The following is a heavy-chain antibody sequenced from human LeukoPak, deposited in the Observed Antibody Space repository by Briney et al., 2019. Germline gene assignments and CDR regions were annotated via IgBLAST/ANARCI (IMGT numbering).Heavy chain of an antibody. CDR2: ISAYSSNT. CDR3: ARDRTSYGNYVLDY. J-gene: IGHJ4*02. Sequence: ASVKVSCKASSYTFTSYGISWVRQAPGQGLEWMGWISAYSSNTNYAQKLQGRVTMTTDTSTSTAYMELRSLRSDDTAVYYCARDRTSYGNYVLDYWGQGTLVTVSS. CDR1: SYTFTSYG. D-gene: IGHD4-11*01. V-gene: IGHV1-18*01.